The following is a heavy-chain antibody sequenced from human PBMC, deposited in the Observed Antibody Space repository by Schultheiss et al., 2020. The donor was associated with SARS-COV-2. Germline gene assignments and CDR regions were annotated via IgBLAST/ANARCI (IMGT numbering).Heavy chain of an antibody. CDR2: ISYDGSNK. J-gene: IGHJ4*02. Sequence: GESLKISCAASGFTFSSYTMHWVRQAPGKGLEWVTAISYDGSNKYYADSVKGRFTISRDNSKNTLYLQMNSLRAEDTAVYYCARGPDRIVVVVAGFDYWGQGTLVTVSS. V-gene: IGHV3-30-3*01. D-gene: IGHD2-15*01. CDR1: GFTFSSYT. CDR3: ARGPDRIVVVVAGFDY.